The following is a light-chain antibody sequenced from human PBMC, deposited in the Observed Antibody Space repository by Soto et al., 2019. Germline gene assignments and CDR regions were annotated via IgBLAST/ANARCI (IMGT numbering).Light chain of an antibody. CDR3: SSYTSSSTPVV. CDR2: DVS. CDR1: SSDVGGYNY. Sequence: QSVLTQPASVSGSPGQSITISCTGTSSDVGGYNYVSWYQQHPGKAPKLMIYDVSNRPSGLSNRFSGSKSGNTASLTISGLQAEDEADDYCSSYTSSSTPVVFGGGTKLTVL. J-gene: IGLJ2*01. V-gene: IGLV2-14*01.